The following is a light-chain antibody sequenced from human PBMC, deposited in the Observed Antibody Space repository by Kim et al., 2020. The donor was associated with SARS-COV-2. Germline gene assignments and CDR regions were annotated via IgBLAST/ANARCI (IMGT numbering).Light chain of an antibody. J-gene: IGKJ4*01. CDR2: AAS. CDR3: QQYHSYPFT. CDR1: QGISSW. V-gene: IGKV1D-16*01. Sequence: AAVGDRVILSCRASQGISSWLAWYQQKPGKAPRSLIYAASRLQSGVPSNFSGSTSGTDFFLTINSLQPEDFATYYCQQYHSYPFTFGGGTKVDIK.